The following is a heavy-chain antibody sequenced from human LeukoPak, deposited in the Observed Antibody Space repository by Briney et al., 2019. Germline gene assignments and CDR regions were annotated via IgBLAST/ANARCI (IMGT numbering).Heavy chain of an antibody. V-gene: IGHV3-13*01. J-gene: IGHJ4*02. CDR1: GFTFSSYD. CDR2: IGTAGDT. Sequence: GGSLRLSCAASGFTFSSYDMHWVRQGTGKGLEWVPGIGTAGDTYYPGSMKGRFTISRENAKNSLYLQMNTLKAGDTAMYYCARAYGSSWPIDYWGQGTLVTVSS. D-gene: IGHD6-13*01. CDR3: ARAYGSSWPIDY.